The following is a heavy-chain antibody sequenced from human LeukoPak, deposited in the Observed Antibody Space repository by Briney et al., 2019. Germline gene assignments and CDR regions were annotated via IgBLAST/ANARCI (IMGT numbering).Heavy chain of an antibody. Sequence: GGSLRLSCAASGFSVSSHYMSWVRQSPGKGLEWVSVIYSDGYTYYADSVKGRFSISRDNSKNTLYLQMNSLRAEDTAVYYCAKSGHCSSTSCPEDYFDYWGQGTLVTVSS. CDR3: AKSGHCSSTSCPEDYFDY. D-gene: IGHD2-2*01. J-gene: IGHJ4*02. V-gene: IGHV3-66*02. CDR2: IYSDGYT. CDR1: GFSVSSHY.